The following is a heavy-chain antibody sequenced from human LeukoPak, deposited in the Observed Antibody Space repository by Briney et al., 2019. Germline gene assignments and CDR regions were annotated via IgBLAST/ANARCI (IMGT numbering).Heavy chain of an antibody. V-gene: IGHV3-7*05. J-gene: IGHJ4*02. CDR3: ARGGSYYGY. CDR2: IQQDGSEI. Sequence: PGGSLRLSCAAPGFTFSHYWMSWVRQAPGKGLEWVANIQQDGSEIYYVDSVKGRFTISRDNAKNSLYLQMNSLRAEDTAVYYCARGGSYYGYWGQGTLVTVSS. D-gene: IGHD3-10*01. CDR1: GFTFSHYW.